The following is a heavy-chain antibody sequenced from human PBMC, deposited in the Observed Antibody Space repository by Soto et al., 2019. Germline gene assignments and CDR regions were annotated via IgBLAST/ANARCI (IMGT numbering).Heavy chain of an antibody. J-gene: IGHJ6*02. CDR3: ARLSDSGSYYYYYGMDV. CDR2: IDPSDSYT. CDR1: GYSFTSYW. V-gene: IGHV5-10-1*03. Sequence: EVQLVQSGAEVKKPGESLRISCKGSGYSFTSYWISWVRQRPGKGLEWMGRIDPSDSYTNYSPSFQGHVTISADKSIRIAYLQWSSLKASDTAMYYCARLSDSGSYYYYYGMDVWGQGTTVTVSS. D-gene: IGHD1-26*01.